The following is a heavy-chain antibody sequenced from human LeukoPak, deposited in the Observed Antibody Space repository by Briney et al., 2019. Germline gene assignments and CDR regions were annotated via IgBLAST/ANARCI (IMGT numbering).Heavy chain of an antibody. J-gene: IGHJ3*02. CDR2: INWNGGST. V-gene: IGHV3-20*04. D-gene: IGHD7-27*01. CDR1: GFTFDDRG. Sequence: PGGSLRLSRAASGFTFDDRGMSWVRQAPGKGLEWVSGINWNGGSTAYAESVKGRFIISRDNAKKSLYMQMNSLRDEDTALYYCAREYASLGFDIWGQGTMVTVSS. CDR3: AREYASLGFDI.